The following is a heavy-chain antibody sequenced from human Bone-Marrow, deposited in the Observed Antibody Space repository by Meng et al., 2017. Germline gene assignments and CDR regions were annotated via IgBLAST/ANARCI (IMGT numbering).Heavy chain of an antibody. CDR3: VKEGQLGYFDS. Sequence: VQLVESVGGLVQPGGSLRLYCAASGFTFSNNAMGWVRQAPEKGLDWVSTISRSGTTIYYADSVKGRFTISRDISKNTLYLQMNSLRADDTAVYYCVKEGQLGYFDSWGHGTLVTVSS. D-gene: IGHD1-1*01. V-gene: IGHV3-23*04. CDR2: ISRSGTTI. J-gene: IGHJ4*01. CDR1: GFTFSNNA.